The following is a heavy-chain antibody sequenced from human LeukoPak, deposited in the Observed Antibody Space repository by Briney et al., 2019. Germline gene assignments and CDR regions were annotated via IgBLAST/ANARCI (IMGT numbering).Heavy chain of an antibody. Sequence: ASVKVSCKASGYTFTSYGISWVRQAPGQGLEWMGWINPNSGGTNYAQKFQGRVTMTRDTSISTAYMELSRLRSDDTAVYYCARPLEEERKNDAFDIWGQGTMVTVSS. CDR2: INPNSGGT. V-gene: IGHV1-2*02. D-gene: IGHD1-14*01. J-gene: IGHJ3*02. CDR3: ARPLEEERKNDAFDI. CDR1: GYTFTSYG.